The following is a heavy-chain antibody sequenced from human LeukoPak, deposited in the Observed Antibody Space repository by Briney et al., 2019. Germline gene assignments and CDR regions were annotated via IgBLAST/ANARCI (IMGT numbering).Heavy chain of an antibody. V-gene: IGHV3-66*02. J-gene: IGHJ1*01. Sequence: GGSLRLSCAVSGFTVSSNYMSWVRQAPGKGLEWVSVIYSGGSTYYADSVKGRFTISRDNSKNTLYLQMNSLRAEDTAVYYCARNLGGWYQPGYFQHWGQGTLVTVSS. D-gene: IGHD6-19*01. CDR1: GFTVSSNY. CDR2: IYSGGST. CDR3: ARNLGGWYQPGYFQH.